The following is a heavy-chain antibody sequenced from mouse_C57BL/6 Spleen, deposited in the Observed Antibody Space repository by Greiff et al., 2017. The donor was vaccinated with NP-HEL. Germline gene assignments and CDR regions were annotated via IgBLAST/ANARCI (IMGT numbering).Heavy chain of an antibody. Sequence: VQLQQPGAELVRPGSSVKLSCKASGYTFTSYWMHWVKQRPIQGLEWIGNIDPSDSETHYNQKFKDKATLTVDKSSSTAYMQLSSLTSEDSAVYYCAREGGTPVEYFDDWGQGTTLTVSS. CDR1: GYTFTSYW. J-gene: IGHJ2*01. CDR3: AREGGTPVEYFDD. CDR2: IDPSDSET. D-gene: IGHD3-3*01. V-gene: IGHV1-52*01.